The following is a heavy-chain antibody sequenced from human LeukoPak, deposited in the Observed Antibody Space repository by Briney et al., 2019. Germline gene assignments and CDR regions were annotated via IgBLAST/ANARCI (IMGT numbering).Heavy chain of an antibody. Sequence: PSETLSLTCAVYGGSFSGYYWSWIRQPPGKGLEWIGEINHSGSTNYNPSLTSRVTISVDTSKNQFSLKLSSVTAADTAVYYCARRALYGSGRYYYYYYMDVWGKGTTVTVSS. D-gene: IGHD3-10*01. CDR3: ARRALYGSGRYYYYYYMDV. V-gene: IGHV4-34*01. CDR1: GGSFSGYY. J-gene: IGHJ6*03. CDR2: INHSGST.